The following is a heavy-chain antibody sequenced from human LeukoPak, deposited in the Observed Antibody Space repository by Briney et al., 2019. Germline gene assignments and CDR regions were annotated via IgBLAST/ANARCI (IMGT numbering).Heavy chain of an antibody. CDR1: GYSFTYYW. CDR2: IYPGGSDT. J-gene: IGHJ4*02. D-gene: IGHD3-22*01. V-gene: IGHV5-51*01. CDR3: ARHQYYYDSRGYYIDY. Sequence: GESLKISCKGSGYSFTYYWIGWVRQMPGKGLEWMGIIYPGGSDTRYSPSFQGQVTISVDKSISTAYLQWNSLRASDTAMYYCARHQYYYDSRGYYIDYWGQGTLVTVSS.